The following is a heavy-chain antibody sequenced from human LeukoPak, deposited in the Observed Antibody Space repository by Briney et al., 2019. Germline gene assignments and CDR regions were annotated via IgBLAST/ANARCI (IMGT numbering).Heavy chain of an antibody. CDR3: ARGSTSDWPLDH. Sequence: GASVKVSCKASGYTFSDYAIHWVRQAPGQRLEWVGWIDAGNGNTRYSQKFQGRVTITRDTSTSTAYIELRSLGSEDTAMYFCARGSTSDWPLDHWGQETLVTISS. V-gene: IGHV1-3*01. D-gene: IGHD2-2*01. J-gene: IGHJ4*02. CDR2: IDAGNGNT. CDR1: GYTFSDYA.